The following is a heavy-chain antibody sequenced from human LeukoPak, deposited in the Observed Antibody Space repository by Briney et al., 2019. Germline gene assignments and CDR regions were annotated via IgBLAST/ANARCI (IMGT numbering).Heavy chain of an antibody. Sequence: PGGSLRLSCAASGFTFSSYAMSWVRQAPGKGLEWVSAISGSGGSTYYADSVKGRFTISRDNSKNTLYLQTNSLRAEDTAVYYCAKGGRHLTMIVVVRYFDYWGQGTLVTVSS. CDR3: AKGGRHLTMIVVVRYFDY. CDR1: GFTFSSYA. CDR2: ISGSGGST. V-gene: IGHV3-23*01. J-gene: IGHJ4*02. D-gene: IGHD3-22*01.